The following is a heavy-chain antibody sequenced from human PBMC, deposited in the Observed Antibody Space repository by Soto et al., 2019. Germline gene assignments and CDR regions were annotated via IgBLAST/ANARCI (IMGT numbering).Heavy chain of an antibody. CDR3: ARVRGRYFDWLGRSYYYYYMDV. Sequence: QVQLQQWGAGLLKPSETLSLTCAVYGGSFSGYYWSWIRQPPGKGLEWIGEINHSGSTNYNPSLKSRVTISVDTSKNQFSLKLSSVTAADTAVYYCARVRGRYFDWLGRSYYYYYMDVWGKGTTVTVSS. D-gene: IGHD3-9*01. CDR2: INHSGST. V-gene: IGHV4-34*01. J-gene: IGHJ6*03. CDR1: GGSFSGYY.